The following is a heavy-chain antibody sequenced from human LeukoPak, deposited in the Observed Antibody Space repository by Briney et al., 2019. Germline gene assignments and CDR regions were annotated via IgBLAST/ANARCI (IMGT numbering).Heavy chain of an antibody. Sequence: PGGSLRLSCAASGFTFSTSAMTWVRQAPGKGLDWVSAIDSSGDSAYYAGSVRGRFTISRDNSKNTLYLQMNSLRAEDTAVYYCVRAMYGTDYWGQGTLVTVSS. CDR3: VRAMYGTDY. CDR2: IDSSGDSA. CDR1: GFTFSTSA. J-gene: IGHJ4*02. D-gene: IGHD2-8*01. V-gene: IGHV3-23*01.